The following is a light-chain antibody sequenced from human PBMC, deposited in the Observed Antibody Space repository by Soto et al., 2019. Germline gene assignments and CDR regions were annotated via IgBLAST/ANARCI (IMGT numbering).Light chain of an antibody. V-gene: IGLV6-57*04. CDR3: QSYDSSLGVV. Sequence: NFMLTQPHSVSESPGKTVTISCTRSSGSIASNYVQWYQQRPGSAPTTVIYEDNQRHSGVPDRFSGSIDSSSNSASLTISGLKTEDEADYYCQSYDSSLGVVFGGGTKLTVL. CDR1: SGSIASNY. CDR2: EDN. J-gene: IGLJ2*01.